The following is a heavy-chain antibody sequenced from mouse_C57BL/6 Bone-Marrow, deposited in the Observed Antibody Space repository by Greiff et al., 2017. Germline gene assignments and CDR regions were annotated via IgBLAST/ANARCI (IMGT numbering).Heavy chain of an antibody. CDR1: GFTFSSYA. D-gene: IGHD2-2*01. J-gene: IGHJ2*01. CDR2: ISDGGSYT. Sequence: EVQGVESGGGLVKPGGSLKLSCAASGFTFSSYAMSWVRQTPEKRLEWVATISDGGSYTYYPDNVKGRFTISRDNAKNNLYLQMSHLKSEDTAMYYCARDYVYGGGITTYYFDYWGQGTTLTVSS. CDR3: ARDYVYGGGITTYYFDY. V-gene: IGHV5-4*01.